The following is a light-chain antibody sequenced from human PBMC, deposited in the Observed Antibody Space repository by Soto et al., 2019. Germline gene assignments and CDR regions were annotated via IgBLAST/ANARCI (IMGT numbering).Light chain of an antibody. CDR3: QQYNNWWT. CDR1: QSVSTY. CDR2: GAS. Sequence: EIVMTQSPATLSVSPGDRATLSCRASQSVSTYLAWYQQKPGQAPRLLIYGASTRATGIPARFSGSGSGTEFTLTISSLQSEDFAVYYCQQYNNWWTFGQGTKVDIK. J-gene: IGKJ1*01. V-gene: IGKV3-15*01.